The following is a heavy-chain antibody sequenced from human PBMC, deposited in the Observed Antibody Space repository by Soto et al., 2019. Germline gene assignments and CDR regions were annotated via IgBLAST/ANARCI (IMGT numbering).Heavy chain of an antibody. CDR1: GGSFSGYY. CDR3: ARGKGIAAAYYYYGMDV. J-gene: IGHJ6*02. V-gene: IGHV4-34*01. Sequence: SETLSLTCAVSGGSFSGYYWSWIRQPPGKGLEWIGEINHSGSTNYNPSLKSRVTISVDTSKNQFSLKLSSVTAADTAVYYCARGKGIAAAYYYYGMDVWGQGTTVTVS. CDR2: INHSGST. D-gene: IGHD6-13*01.